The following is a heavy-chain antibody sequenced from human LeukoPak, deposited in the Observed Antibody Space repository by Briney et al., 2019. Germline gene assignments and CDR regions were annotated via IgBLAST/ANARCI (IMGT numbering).Heavy chain of an antibody. V-gene: IGHV3-7*01. J-gene: IGHJ3*02. D-gene: IGHD1-1*01. CDR3: ARDSSPDSATTYYDALDM. CDR1: GFSFRRFW. Sequence: GGSLRLSCAGSGFSFRRFWMTWVRQVPGRGLEWVANINGDGDGKRYADSVKDRFTISRDNARSLVFLQIHSLRDEDTALYYCARDSSPDSATTYYDALDMWGQGTMVTVSS. CDR2: INGDGDGK.